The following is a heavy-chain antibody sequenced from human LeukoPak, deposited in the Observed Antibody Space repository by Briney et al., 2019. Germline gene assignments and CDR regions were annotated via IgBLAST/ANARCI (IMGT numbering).Heavy chain of an antibody. CDR2: IYHSGST. Sequence: SGTLSLTCAVSGGSISSSNWWSWVRQPPGKGLEWIGEIYHSGSTNYNPSLKSRVTISVDKSKNEFSLKLSSVTAADTAVYYCARAGQYHYNSAGYFPDYWGQGTLVTVSS. D-gene: IGHD3-22*01. J-gene: IGHJ4*02. CDR3: ARAGQYHYNSAGYFPDY. CDR1: GGSISSSNW. V-gene: IGHV4-4*02.